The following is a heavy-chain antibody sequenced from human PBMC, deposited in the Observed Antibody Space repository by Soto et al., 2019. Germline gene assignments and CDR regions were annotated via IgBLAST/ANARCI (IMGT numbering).Heavy chain of an antibody. D-gene: IGHD3-10*01. CDR3: ARVESSGAAKYFIDY. CDR2: TSYDGGKN. CDR1: GFTFQNYS. J-gene: IGHJ4*02. Sequence: QVQLVESGGGVVQPGRSLRLSCAASGFTFQNYSMHWVRQAPGKGLEWVAVTSYDGGKNFYADSVKGRFTISRDNSKNTLYLQMNSLRAADTAIYYCARVESSGAAKYFIDYWGQGTLVTVSS. V-gene: IGHV3-30*03.